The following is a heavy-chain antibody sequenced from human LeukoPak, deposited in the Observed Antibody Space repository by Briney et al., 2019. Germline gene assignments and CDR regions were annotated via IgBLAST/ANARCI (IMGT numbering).Heavy chain of an antibody. D-gene: IGHD3-3*01. CDR2: ISYDESNK. CDR3: ARGTNTKPFWSGYWVDV. V-gene: IGHV3-30*03. J-gene: IGHJ6*02. CDR1: GFTFSNYG. Sequence: GGSLRLSCAASGFTFSNYGMHWVRQAPGKGLEWVAVISYDESNKYYADSVKGRFTISRDNSKNTLYLQMNSLRAEDTAVYYCARGTNTKPFWSGYWVDVWGQGTTVTVSS.